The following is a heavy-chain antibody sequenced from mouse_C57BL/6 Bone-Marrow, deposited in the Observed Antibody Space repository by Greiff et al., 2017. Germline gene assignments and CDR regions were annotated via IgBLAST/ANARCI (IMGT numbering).Heavy chain of an antibody. CDR1: GYTFTDYN. D-gene: IGHD2-14*01. CDR3: ARWYDWVV. Sequence: VHVKQSGPELVKPGASVKMSCKASGYTFTDYNMHWVKQSHGKSLEWIGYINPNNGGTSYNQKFKGKATLTVNKSSSTAYMELRSLTSEDSAVYYCARWYDWVVWGTGTTVTVSS. J-gene: IGHJ1*03. CDR2: INPNNGGT. V-gene: IGHV1-22*01.